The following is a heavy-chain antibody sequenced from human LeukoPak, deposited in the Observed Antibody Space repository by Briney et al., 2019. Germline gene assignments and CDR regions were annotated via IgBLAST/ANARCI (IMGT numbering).Heavy chain of an antibody. Sequence: GGSLRLSCAASGFTFSAYWMSWVRQAPGKGLEWVSSISSSSSYIYYADSVKGRFTISRDNAKNSLYLQMNRLRAEDTAVYYCARAITMVRGVIFRADASDIWGQGTMVTVSS. V-gene: IGHV3-21*01. CDR1: GFTFSAYW. CDR2: ISSSSSYI. CDR3: ARAITMVRGVIFRADASDI. J-gene: IGHJ3*02. D-gene: IGHD3-10*01.